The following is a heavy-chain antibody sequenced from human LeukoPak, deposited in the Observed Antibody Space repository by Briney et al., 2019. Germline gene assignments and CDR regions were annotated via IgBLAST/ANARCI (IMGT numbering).Heavy chain of an antibody. D-gene: IGHD2-2*01. V-gene: IGHV3-11*01. Sequence: LSLTCAVYGGSFSGYYWSWIRQAPGKGLEWVSYISSSGSTIYYADSVKGRFTISRDNAKNSLYLQMNSLRAEDTAVYYCAREYCSSTSCYSFLDYWGQGTLVTVSS. J-gene: IGHJ4*02. CDR3: AREYCSSTSCYSFLDY. CDR1: GGSFSGYY. CDR2: ISSSGSTI.